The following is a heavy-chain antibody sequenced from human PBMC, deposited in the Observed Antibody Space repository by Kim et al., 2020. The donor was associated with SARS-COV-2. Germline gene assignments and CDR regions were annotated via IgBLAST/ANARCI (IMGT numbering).Heavy chain of an antibody. Sequence: GSTNYNPSLKSRVTRSVDTSKNQLSLKLSSVTAADTAVYYCVRGGSSWDYWGQGTLVTVSS. D-gene: IGHD6-13*01. CDR3: VRGGSSWDY. J-gene: IGHJ4*02. CDR2: GST. V-gene: IGHV4-34*01.